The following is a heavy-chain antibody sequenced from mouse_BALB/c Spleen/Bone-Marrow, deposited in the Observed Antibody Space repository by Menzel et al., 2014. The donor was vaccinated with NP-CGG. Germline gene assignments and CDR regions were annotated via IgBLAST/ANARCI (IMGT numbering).Heavy chain of an antibody. J-gene: IGHJ3*01. Sequence: QVQLQQSGAELAKPGASVKMSRKASGYTFTSYWMHWIKQRPGQGLEWIGYITPSTGYIEYNQKFKDKATLTADKSSSTAYMQLSSLTSEDSAVYYCARPRFAYWVQGALVTVSA. CDR3: ARPRFAY. CDR1: GYTFTSYW. V-gene: IGHV1-7*01. CDR2: ITPSTGYI.